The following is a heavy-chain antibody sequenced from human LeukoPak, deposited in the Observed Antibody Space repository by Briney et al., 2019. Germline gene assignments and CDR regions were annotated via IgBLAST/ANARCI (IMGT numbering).Heavy chain of an antibody. CDR1: GYTFSSHG. Sequence: ASVKVSCKASGYTFSSHGISWVRRAPGQGLEWMGWISTYNGNTNYAQKFKDRVAVTTDAATSTVYMELRSPTSDDTAVYFCARESLGGDIWSDSWGQGTLVTVSS. D-gene: IGHD2-15*01. J-gene: IGHJ5*01. CDR2: ISTYNGNT. CDR3: ARESLGGDIWSDS. V-gene: IGHV1-18*01.